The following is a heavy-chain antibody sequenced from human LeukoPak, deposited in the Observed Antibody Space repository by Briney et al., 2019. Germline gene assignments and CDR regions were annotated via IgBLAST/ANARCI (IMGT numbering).Heavy chain of an antibody. D-gene: IGHD6-13*01. CDR2: IYYSGST. V-gene: IGHV4-39*01. Sequence: ASETLSLTCTVSGGSISSSSYYWGWIRQPPGKGLEWIGSIYYSGSTYYNPSLKSRVTISVDTSKNQFSLKLSSVTAADTAVYYCARRGGSSSSWHHYYYYYYMNVWGKGTTVTISS. CDR1: GGSISSSSYY. J-gene: IGHJ6*03. CDR3: ARRGGSSSSWHHYYYYYYMNV.